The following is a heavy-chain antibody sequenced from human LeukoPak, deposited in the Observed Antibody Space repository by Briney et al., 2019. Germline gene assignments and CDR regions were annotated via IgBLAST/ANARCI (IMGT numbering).Heavy chain of an antibody. CDR2: LYRGDSI. D-gene: IGHD4-11*01. CDR3: ARVLNDYTDNVYFDS. V-gene: IGHV3-53*01. CDR1: GFTVSTND. J-gene: IGHJ4*02. Sequence: GGSLRLSCAVSGFTVSTNDMSWVRQAPGKGLEWVSLLYRGDSIYYADSEKGRFTISRDTSKNTLYLQMDSLRAEDTAVYYCARVLNDYTDNVYFDSWGQGTLVTVSS.